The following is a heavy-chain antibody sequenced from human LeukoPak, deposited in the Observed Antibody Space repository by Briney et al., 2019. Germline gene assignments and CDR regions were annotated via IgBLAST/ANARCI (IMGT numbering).Heavy chain of an antibody. CDR2: ISGSGGST. J-gene: IGHJ5*02. CDR3: AKDRTTIFGVVNPRFDP. Sequence: GGSLRLSCAASGFTFSSYAMRWVRHAPGKGLEWVSYISGSGGSTYYADSVKGRFTISRDNSKNTLYLQMNSLRAEDTAVYYCAKDRTTIFGVVNPRFDPWGQGTLVTVSS. D-gene: IGHD3-3*01. V-gene: IGHV3-23*01. CDR1: GFTFSSYA.